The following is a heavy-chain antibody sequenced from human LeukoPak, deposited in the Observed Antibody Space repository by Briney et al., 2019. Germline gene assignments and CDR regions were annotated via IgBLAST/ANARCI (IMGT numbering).Heavy chain of an antibody. CDR3: ARGFGIVVVPAAIRRNRFDP. Sequence: SETLSLTCAVYGGSFSGYYWSWIRQPPGKGLEWIGEINHSGSTNYNPSLKSRVTISVDTSKNQFSLKLSSVTAADTAVYYCARGFGIVVVPAAIRRNRFDPWGQGTLVTVSS. CDR1: GGSFSGYY. J-gene: IGHJ5*02. D-gene: IGHD2-2*01. CDR2: INHSGST. V-gene: IGHV4-34*01.